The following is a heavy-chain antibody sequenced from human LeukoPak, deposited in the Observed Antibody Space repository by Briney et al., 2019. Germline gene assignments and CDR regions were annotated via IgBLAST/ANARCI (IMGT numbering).Heavy chain of an antibody. J-gene: IGHJ4*02. D-gene: IGHD2-15*01. CDR1: GFTFDNYA. V-gene: IGHV3-43D*03. Sequence: GGSLRLSCVVSGFTFDNYAMHWVRQAPGKGLEWVSLISWDGGSTYYADSVKGRFTISRDNSKNTLYLQMNSLRAEDTAVYYCARDYCSGGSCYFFDYWGQGTLVTVSS. CDR3: ARDYCSGGSCYFFDY. CDR2: ISWDGGST.